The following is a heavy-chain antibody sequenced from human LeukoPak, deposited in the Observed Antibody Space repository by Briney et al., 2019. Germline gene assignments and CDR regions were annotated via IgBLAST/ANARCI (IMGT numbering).Heavy chain of an antibody. Sequence: GGSLRLSCAASGFIFNKHAMSWVRQAPGKGLEWVAVISHDGSNKYYADSVKGRFTISRDNSKNTLYLQMNSLRAEDTAVYYCARGTAYYYDSSGPTIDYWGQGTLVTVSS. CDR3: ARGTAYYYDSSGPTIDY. CDR2: ISHDGSNK. J-gene: IGHJ4*02. D-gene: IGHD3-22*01. V-gene: IGHV3-30*04. CDR1: GFIFNKHA.